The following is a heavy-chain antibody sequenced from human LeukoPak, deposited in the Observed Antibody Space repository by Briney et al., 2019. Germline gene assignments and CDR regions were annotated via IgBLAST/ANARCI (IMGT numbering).Heavy chain of an antibody. D-gene: IGHD2-2*01. CDR1: GGTFSSYA. Sequence: SVKVSCKASGGTFSSYAISWVRQAPGQGLEWMGGIIPIFGTANYAQKFQGRVTITADESTSTAYMELSSLRSEDTAVYYRARGRVVPAAMAYYYGMDVWGKGTTVTVSS. CDR2: IIPIFGTA. V-gene: IGHV1-69*01. J-gene: IGHJ6*04. CDR3: ARGRVVPAAMAYYYGMDV.